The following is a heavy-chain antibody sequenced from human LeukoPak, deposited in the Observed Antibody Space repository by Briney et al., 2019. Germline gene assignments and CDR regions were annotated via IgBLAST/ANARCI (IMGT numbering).Heavy chain of an antibody. Sequence: PSETLSLTCTVSGGSISSYYWSWIRQPPGKGLEWIGYIYYSGSTNYNPSLKSRVTISVDTSKNQFSLKLSSVTAADTAVYYCARLGDSSGIYHLSYLDYWGQGTLVTVSS. CDR2: IYYSGST. V-gene: IGHV4-59*08. CDR1: GGSISSYY. J-gene: IGHJ4*02. D-gene: IGHD6-19*01. CDR3: ARLGDSSGIYHLSYLDY.